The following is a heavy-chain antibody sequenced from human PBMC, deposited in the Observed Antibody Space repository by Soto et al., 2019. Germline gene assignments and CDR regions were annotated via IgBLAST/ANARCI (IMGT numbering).Heavy chain of an antibody. D-gene: IGHD5-12*01. V-gene: IGHV1-69*14. CDR1: GATFSSYA. CDR3: VRVVAIPGYPDN. Sequence: QVQLVQSGAEVRQPASSVKVSCKTSGATFSSYAITWVRQAPGQGLEWMGGIVPTVDTSTYAQKFQGRVTITADKFTNTVYMELSSLRSDETAVYYCVRVVAIPGYPDNWGQGTLVTVCS. J-gene: IGHJ4*02. CDR2: IVPTVDTS.